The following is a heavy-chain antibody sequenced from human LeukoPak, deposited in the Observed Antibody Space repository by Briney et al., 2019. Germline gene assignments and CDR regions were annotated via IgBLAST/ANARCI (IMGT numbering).Heavy chain of an antibody. CDR2: ISAYNGNT. CDR3: ARDPPLYCSSTSCYNYYYYGMDA. Sequence: ASVKVSCKASGYTFTSYGISWVRQAPGQGLEWMGWISAYNGNTNYAQKLQGRVTMTTDTSTSTAYMELRSLRSDDTAVYYCARDPPLYCSSTSCYNYYYYGMDAWGQGTTVTVSS. D-gene: IGHD2-2*02. CDR1: GYTFTSYG. V-gene: IGHV1-18*01. J-gene: IGHJ6*02.